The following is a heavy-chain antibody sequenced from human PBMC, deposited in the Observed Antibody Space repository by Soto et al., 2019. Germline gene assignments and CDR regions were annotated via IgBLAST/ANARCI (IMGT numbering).Heavy chain of an antibody. V-gene: IGHV1-69*12. Sequence: QVQLVQSGAEVKKPGSSVKVSCKASAGTFSSYAISWVRQAPGQGLEWMGGIIPIFGTANYAQKFQGRVTITADESTSTAYMELSSLRAEDTAVYYCARDTMATNTYYYYGMDVWGQGTTVTVSS. CDR3: ARDTMATNTYYYYGMDV. CDR2: IIPIFGTA. D-gene: IGHD5-12*01. J-gene: IGHJ6*02. CDR1: AGTFSSYA.